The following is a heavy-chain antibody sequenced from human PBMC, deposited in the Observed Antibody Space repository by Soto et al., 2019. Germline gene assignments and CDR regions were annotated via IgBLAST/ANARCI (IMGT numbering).Heavy chain of an antibody. CDR3: ASGSTPETYYDFWSENWYGMDV. Sequence: ASVKVSCKASGGTFSSYAISWVRQAPGQGLEWMGGIIPIFGTANYAQKFQGRVTITADESTSTAYMELSSLRSEDTAVYYCASGSTPETYYDFWSENWYGMDVWGQGTTVTVSS. D-gene: IGHD3-3*01. CDR2: IIPIFGTA. J-gene: IGHJ6*02. CDR1: GGTFSSYA. V-gene: IGHV1-69*13.